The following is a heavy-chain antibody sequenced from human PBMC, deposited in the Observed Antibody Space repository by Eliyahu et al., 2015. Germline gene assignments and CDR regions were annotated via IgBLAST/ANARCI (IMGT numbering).Heavy chain of an antibody. CDR3: AHRRVYAAFDY. Sequence: QITLKESGPTLVKPTQTLTLTCTFSGFSLTTSGVGVGWIRQPPGKALEWLALIYWDDDKRYSPSLKSRLTITKDTSKNQVVLTMANMDPVDTATYYCAHRRVYAAFDYWGQGTLVTVSS. D-gene: IGHD2/OR15-2a*01. J-gene: IGHJ4*02. V-gene: IGHV2-5*02. CDR2: IYWDDDK. CDR1: GFSLTTSGVG.